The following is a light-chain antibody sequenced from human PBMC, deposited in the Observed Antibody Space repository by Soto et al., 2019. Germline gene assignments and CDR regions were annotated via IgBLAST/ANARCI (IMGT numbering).Light chain of an antibody. CDR1: QDISTF. CDR3: QQYDTLSYN. J-gene: IGKJ2*01. CDR2: DAS. Sequence: DIQMTQSPSSLSASVGDRVTITCQASQDISTFLNWYQHIPGKAPKLLIYDASNLETGVPSRFSGSGSGTDFTFTISSLQPEDVATYYCQQYDTLSYNFGQGTKLEI. V-gene: IGKV1-33*01.